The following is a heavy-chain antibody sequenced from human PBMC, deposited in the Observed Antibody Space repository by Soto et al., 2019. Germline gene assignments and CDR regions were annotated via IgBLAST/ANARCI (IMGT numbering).Heavy chain of an antibody. CDR3: ARERGDGYKPLDY. J-gene: IGHJ4*02. CDR1: GYTFTSYY. Sequence: QVQLVQSGAEVKKPGASVKVSCKASGYTFTSYYMHWVRQAPGQGLEWMGIINPSGGSTSYAQKFRGRVNMTRDTSTSTIYMELSSLRSEDTAVYYCARERGDGYKPLDYWGQGTLVTVSS. V-gene: IGHV1-46*01. D-gene: IGHD5-12*01. CDR2: INPSGGST.